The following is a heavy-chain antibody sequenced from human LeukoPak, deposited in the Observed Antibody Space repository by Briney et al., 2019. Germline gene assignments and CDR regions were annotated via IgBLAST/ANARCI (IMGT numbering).Heavy chain of an antibody. CDR1: GYTFNNYG. J-gene: IGHJ3*02. Sequence: ASVKVSCKAFGYTFNNYGISWVRQAPGQGLEWMGWISAYNGNTNYAQKVQGRVTMTTDTSTSTAYMELRSLRSDDTAVYYCARESFGSGSRDDALDIWGQGTMGTVSS. CDR3: ARESFGSGSRDDALDI. CDR2: ISAYNGNT. D-gene: IGHD3-10*01. V-gene: IGHV1-18*01.